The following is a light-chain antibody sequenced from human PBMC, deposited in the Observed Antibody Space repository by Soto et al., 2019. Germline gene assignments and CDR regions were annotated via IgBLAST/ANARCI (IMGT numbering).Light chain of an antibody. Sequence: DVVITQSPDSLAVSLGERATINCKSSQHVLYSSNDKNYLAWYQQKPGKVPKLLIYAASTLQSGVPSRFSGSGSGTDFTLTISSLQPEDVATYYCQKYNSAPPLTFGGGTKVDIK. CDR3: QKYNSAPPLT. CDR1: QHVLYSSNDKNY. V-gene: IGKV4-1*01. J-gene: IGKJ4*01. CDR2: AAS.